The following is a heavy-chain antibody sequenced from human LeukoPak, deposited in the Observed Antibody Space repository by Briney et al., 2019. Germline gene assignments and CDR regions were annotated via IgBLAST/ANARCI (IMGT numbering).Heavy chain of an antibody. CDR3: ARYCSGGSCTYYYYGMDV. J-gene: IGHJ6*04. Sequence: PGGSLRLSCAASGFTFSSYAMSWVRQAPGKGLEWVSAISGSGGSTYYADSVKGRFTISRDNAKNSLYLQMNSLRAEDTAVYYCARYCSGGSCTYYYYGMDVWGKGTTVTVSS. D-gene: IGHD2-15*01. CDR2: ISGSGGST. CDR1: GFTFSSYA. V-gene: IGHV3-23*01.